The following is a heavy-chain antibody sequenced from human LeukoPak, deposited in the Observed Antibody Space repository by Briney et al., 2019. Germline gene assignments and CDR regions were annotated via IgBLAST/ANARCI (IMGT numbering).Heavy chain of an antibody. Sequence: PSETLSLTCTVSGGSISSSSYYWGWIRQPPGKGLEWIGSIYYSGSTYYNPSLKSRVTISVDTSKNQFSLKLSSVTAADTAVYYCARHFNFYCSSSSCPFDHWGQGTLVTVYS. CDR3: ARHFNFYCSSSSCPFDH. CDR2: IYYSGST. D-gene: IGHD2-2*01. V-gene: IGHV4-39*01. CDR1: GGSISSSSYY. J-gene: IGHJ4*02.